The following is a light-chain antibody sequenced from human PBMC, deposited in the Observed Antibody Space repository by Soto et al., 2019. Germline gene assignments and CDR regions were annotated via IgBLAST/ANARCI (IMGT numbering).Light chain of an antibody. CDR3: LHYDNSRLYT. V-gene: IGKV3-20*01. J-gene: IGKJ2*01. Sequence: IVLSQSPGILSLSPGERATLSCRASQSVSSSSLAWYQQRPGQAPRLLIYGASTRATGISDRLSGSGSGTYFFLTISRLEPEDFAVYYCLHYDNSRLYTFGQGTKLEIK. CDR2: GAS. CDR1: QSVSSSS.